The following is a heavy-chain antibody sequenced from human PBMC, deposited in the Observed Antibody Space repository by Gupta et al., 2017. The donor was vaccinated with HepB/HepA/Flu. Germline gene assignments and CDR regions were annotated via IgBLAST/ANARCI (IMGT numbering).Heavy chain of an antibody. CDR2: INHSGST. Sequence: QLQLQPWGAGLMKPSDTLPLTSAVYGRSISSYYWSWIRQPPGKGLEWLGEINHSGSTNYNPSRKSRVTISVDTSKNQFSLKLSSVTAADTAVYYCAGPSGVNDYWGQGTLVTVSS. J-gene: IGHJ4*02. D-gene: IGHD1-26*01. V-gene: IGHV4-34*01. CDR3: AGPSGVNDY. CDR1: GRSISSYY.